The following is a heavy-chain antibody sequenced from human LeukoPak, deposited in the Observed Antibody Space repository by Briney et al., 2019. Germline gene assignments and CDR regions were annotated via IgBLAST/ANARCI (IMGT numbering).Heavy chain of an antibody. CDR1: GFTFSSYW. CDR2: INSDGSST. D-gene: IGHD3-10*01. J-gene: IGHJ3*02. V-gene: IGHV3-74*01. CDR3: ARDFYGSGSYQPPSYAFDI. Sequence: GGSLRLSCAASGFTFSSYWMHWVRQAPGKGLVWVSRINSDGSSTSYADSVKGRFTISRDHAKNTLYLQMNSLRAEDTAVYYCARDFYGSGSYQPPSYAFDIWGQRTMVTVSS.